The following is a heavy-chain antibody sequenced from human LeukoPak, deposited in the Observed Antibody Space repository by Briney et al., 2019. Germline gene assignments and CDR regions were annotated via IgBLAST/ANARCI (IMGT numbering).Heavy chain of an antibody. CDR1: GFTFGNSW. V-gene: IGHV3-7*05. CDR3: ARGGGWLTDY. Sequence: PGGSLRLSCAVSGFTFGNSWMTWVRQAPGKGLELVANIKQDGSQKYYVDSVKGRFTISRDNAKNSLYLQMNSLRTEDTAVYYGARGGGWLTDYWGQGTLVTVSS. D-gene: IGHD6-19*01. CDR2: IKQDGSQK. J-gene: IGHJ4*02.